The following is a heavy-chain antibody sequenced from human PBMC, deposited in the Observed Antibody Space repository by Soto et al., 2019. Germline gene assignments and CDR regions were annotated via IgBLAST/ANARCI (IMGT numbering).Heavy chain of an antibody. J-gene: IGHJ5*02. V-gene: IGHV3-21*01. CDR3: TRDASRDSSGRGCLHT. Sequence: GGSLRLSCAASGFTFRSFTMNWVRQAPGKGLEWVSTISSNSAYIYYTDALRGRFTISRDNAKNSLHLQMNRLRAEDTAVYYCTRDASRDSSGRGCLHTWGPGTLLTVSS. CDR2: ISSNSAYI. D-gene: IGHD6-25*01. CDR1: GFTFRSFT.